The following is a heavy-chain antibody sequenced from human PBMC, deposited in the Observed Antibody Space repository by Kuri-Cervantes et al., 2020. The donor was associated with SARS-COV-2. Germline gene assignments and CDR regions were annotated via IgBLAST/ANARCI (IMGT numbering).Heavy chain of an antibody. Sequence: KVSCKGSGYSFTSYWIGWVRQMPGKGLEWMGIIYPGDSDTRYSPSFQGQVTISADKSISTAHLQWSSLKASDTAMYYCAMSLYLHGSGYYYDAFDIWGQGTMVTVSS. CDR3: AMSLYLHGSGYYYDAFDI. CDR2: IYPGDSDT. J-gene: IGHJ3*02. CDR1: GYSFTSYW. V-gene: IGHV5-51*01. D-gene: IGHD3-22*01.